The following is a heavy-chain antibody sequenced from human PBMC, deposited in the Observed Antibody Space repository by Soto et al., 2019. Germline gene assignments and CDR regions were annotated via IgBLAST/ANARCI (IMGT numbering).Heavy chain of an antibody. CDR1: GYSISSGYY. J-gene: IGHJ5*02. Sequence: SETLSLTCAVSGYSISSGYYWGWIRQPPGKGLEWIGSIYHGGSTYYNPSLKSRVTISVDTSKNQFSLKLSSVTAADTAVYYCARDSSRGYSYGFDPWGQGTLVTVSS. CDR3: ARDSSRGYSYGFDP. D-gene: IGHD5-18*01. V-gene: IGHV4-38-2*02. CDR2: IYHGGST.